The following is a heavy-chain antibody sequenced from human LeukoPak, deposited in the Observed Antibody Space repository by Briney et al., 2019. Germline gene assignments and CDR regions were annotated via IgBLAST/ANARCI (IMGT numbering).Heavy chain of an antibody. J-gene: IGHJ4*02. CDR3: ARGASRADY. V-gene: IGHV3-21*01. CDR1: AFTFRSYN. CDR2: ISSSSSYI. Sequence: GGSLRLSCAASAFTFRSYNMNWVRQAPGKRPEWGSSISSSSSYIYYADSVKGRFTISRDNAKNSLYLQMNSLGAEDTALYYCARGASRADYWGQGTLVSVSS.